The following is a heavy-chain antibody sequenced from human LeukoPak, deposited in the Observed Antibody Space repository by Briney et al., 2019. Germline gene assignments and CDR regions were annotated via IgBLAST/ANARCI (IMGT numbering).Heavy chain of an antibody. CDR1: GFTFSSYA. D-gene: IGHD2-15*01. J-gene: IGHJ6*03. CDR2: ISADGGST. V-gene: IGHV3-23*01. CDR3: ARDQEVVAAFYYMDV. Sequence: GGSLRLSCAVSGFTFSSYAMSWVRQAPGKGLEWVSAISADGGSTYYADSVKGRFTISRDNSKNTLYLQMNSLRAEDTAVYYCARDQEVVAAFYYMDVWGKGTTVTVSS.